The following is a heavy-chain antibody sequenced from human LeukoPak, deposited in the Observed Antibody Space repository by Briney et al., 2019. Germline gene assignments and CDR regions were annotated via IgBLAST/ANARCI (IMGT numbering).Heavy chain of an antibody. V-gene: IGHV3-33*05. Sequence: GGSLRLSCAASGFTFSNYGMHWVRQAPGKGLEWVAVISYDGSNKYYADSVKGRFTISRDNSKNTLYLQMNSLRAEDTAVYYCARYQITIFGVDPSGMDVWGQGTTVTVSS. CDR1: GFTFSNYG. D-gene: IGHD3-3*01. CDR3: ARYQITIFGVDPSGMDV. CDR2: ISYDGSNK. J-gene: IGHJ6*02.